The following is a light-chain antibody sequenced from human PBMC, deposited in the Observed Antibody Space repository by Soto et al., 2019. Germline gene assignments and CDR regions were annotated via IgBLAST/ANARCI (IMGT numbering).Light chain of an antibody. V-gene: IGKV4-1*01. Sequence: DIVMTQSPDSLAVSLGERATINCKSSQSVLYSFNNKNYLAWYQQKPGQPPKLLIYWASTRESGVPDRFSGSGSGTDFTLTISSLQAEDVAIYYCQQYYSFRTFGQGTKVEVK. J-gene: IGKJ1*01. CDR1: QSVLYSFNNKNY. CDR2: WAS. CDR3: QQYYSFRT.